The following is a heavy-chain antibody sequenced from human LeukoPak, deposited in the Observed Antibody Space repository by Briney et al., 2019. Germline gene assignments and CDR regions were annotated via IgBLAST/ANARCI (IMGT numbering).Heavy chain of an antibody. J-gene: IGHJ4*02. D-gene: IGHD3-10*01. Sequence: GGSLRLSCAASGFTFDDYAMHWVRQASGKGLEWVSGISWNSGSIGYADSVKGRFTISRDNAKNSLYLQMNSLRAEDTALYYCAKGYYGSGSYYTPFDSWGQGTLVTVSS. CDR1: GFTFDDYA. CDR2: ISWNSGSI. V-gene: IGHV3-9*01. CDR3: AKGYYGSGSYYTPFDS.